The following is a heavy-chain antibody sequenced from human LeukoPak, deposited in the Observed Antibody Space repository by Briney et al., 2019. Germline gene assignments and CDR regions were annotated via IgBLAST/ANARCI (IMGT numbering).Heavy chain of an antibody. CDR2: IIPIFGTA. D-gene: IGHD3-22*01. V-gene: IGHV1-69*13. Sequence: GASVKVSCKASGGTFSSYAISWVRQAPGQGLEWMGGIIPIFGTANYAQKFQGRVTITADESTGTAYMELSSLRSEDTAVYYCATVGYYDSSGYYSPFDYWGQGTLVTVSS. CDR1: GGTFSSYA. CDR3: ATVGYYDSSGYYSPFDY. J-gene: IGHJ4*02.